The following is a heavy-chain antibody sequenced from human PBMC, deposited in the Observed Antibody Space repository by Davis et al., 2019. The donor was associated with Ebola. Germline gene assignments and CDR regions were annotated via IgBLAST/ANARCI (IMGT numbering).Heavy chain of an antibody. CDR3: TRTPKGLPYWYFDL. CDR2: FDLEDGET. CDR1: GYTLTELS. J-gene: IGHJ2*01. D-gene: IGHD1-14*01. Sequence: ASVKVSCKVSGYTLTELSMHWVRQAPGKGLEWMGGFDLEDGETIYAQKFQGRVTMTEDTSTDTAYMELSSLRSEDTAVYYCTRTPKGLPYWYFDLWGRGTLVTVSS. V-gene: IGHV1-24*01.